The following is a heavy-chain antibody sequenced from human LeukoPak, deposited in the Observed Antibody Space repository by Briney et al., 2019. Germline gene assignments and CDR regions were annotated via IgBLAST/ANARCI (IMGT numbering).Heavy chain of an antibody. Sequence: GGSLRLSCAASGFTFSGFAMSWVRRTPGKGLEWVSGISGSGDNTLYADSVKGRFTISRDNSKNTLYLEMNSLRAEDTALYYCVRQIPGSGQGFDPWGQGTLVSVSS. CDR1: GFTFSGFA. D-gene: IGHD3-10*01. V-gene: IGHV3-23*01. J-gene: IGHJ5*02. CDR2: ISGSGDNT. CDR3: VRQIPGSGQGFDP.